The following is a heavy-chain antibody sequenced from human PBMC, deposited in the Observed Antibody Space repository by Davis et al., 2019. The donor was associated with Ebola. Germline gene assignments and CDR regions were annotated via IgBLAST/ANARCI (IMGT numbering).Heavy chain of an antibody. CDR2: IRSKANSYAT. CDR1: GFTFSGSA. D-gene: IGHD5-12*01. J-gene: IGHJ4*02. CDR3: TSSSSLSGYDEDY. Sequence: GESLKISCAASGFTFSGSAMHWVRQASGKGLEWVGRIRSKANSYATAYAASVKSRFTISRDDSKNTAYLQMNSLKTEDTAVYYCTSSSSLSGYDEDYWGQGTLVTVSS. V-gene: IGHV3-73*01.